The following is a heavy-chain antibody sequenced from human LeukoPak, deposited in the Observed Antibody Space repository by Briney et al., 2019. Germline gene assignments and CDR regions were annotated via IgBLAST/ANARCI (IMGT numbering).Heavy chain of an antibody. J-gene: IGHJ6*04. V-gene: IGHV4-39*03. CDR3: KTNSNWVAAAGTDV. Sequence: SETLSLTCTVSGGSISSDNYYWGWIRQPPGKGLEWIGSIYYSGTTYYNPSLKSRVTISVDTSKNQFSLKLSSVTAADTAVYYCKTNSNWVAAAGTDVWGKGTTVTVSS. D-gene: IGHD6-13*01. CDR1: GGSISSDNYY. CDR2: IYYSGTT.